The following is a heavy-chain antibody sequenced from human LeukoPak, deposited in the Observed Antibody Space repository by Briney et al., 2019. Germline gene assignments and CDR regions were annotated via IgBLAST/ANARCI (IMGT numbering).Heavy chain of an antibody. Sequence: PGGSLRLSCGASGFTFSSYAMHWVRQAPGKGLEYVSAISSNGGNTSYADSVKGRFTISRDNSKNTLYLQMGSLRAEDMAVYYCARGGYSGSIDYWGQGTLVTVSS. CDR3: ARGGYSGSIDY. CDR2: ISSNGGNT. V-gene: IGHV3-64*02. D-gene: IGHD1-26*01. CDR1: GFTFSSYA. J-gene: IGHJ4*02.